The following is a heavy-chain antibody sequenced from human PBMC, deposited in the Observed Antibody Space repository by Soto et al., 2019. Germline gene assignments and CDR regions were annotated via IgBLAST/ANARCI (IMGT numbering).Heavy chain of an antibody. V-gene: IGHV4-34*01. D-gene: IGHD2-21*02. Sequence: QVQLQQWGAGLLKPSETLSLTCAVYGGSFSGYYWSWIRQPPGKGLERIGEINHSGSTNYTPSRKSRVTIPVAASKTQFSVKLSSVTVADTAVYEGARCCGVVTARMGFDYWGQGTLVTVSS. CDR2: INHSGST. J-gene: IGHJ4*02. CDR3: ARCCGVVTARMGFDY. CDR1: GGSFSGYY.